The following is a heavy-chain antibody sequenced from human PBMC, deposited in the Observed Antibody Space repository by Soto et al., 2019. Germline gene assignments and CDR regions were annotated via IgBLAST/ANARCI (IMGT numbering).Heavy chain of an antibody. V-gene: IGHV3-53*01. CDR2: IYSGGST. Sequence: PGGSLRLSCAASGFTVSSNYMSWVRQAPGKGLEWVSVIYSGGSTYYADSVKGRFTISRDNSKNTLYLQMNSLRADDTAVYFCAKKEAYYYESSGYYYIKYWGQGTLVTVSS. D-gene: IGHD3-22*01. CDR3: AKKEAYYYESSGYYYIKY. J-gene: IGHJ4*02. CDR1: GFTVSSNY.